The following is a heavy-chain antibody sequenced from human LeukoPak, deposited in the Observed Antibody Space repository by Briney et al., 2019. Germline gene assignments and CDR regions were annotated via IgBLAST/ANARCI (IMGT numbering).Heavy chain of an antibody. J-gene: IGHJ5*02. V-gene: IGHV5-51*01. D-gene: IGHD1-14*01. CDR2: IYPGGSIT. CDR1: GSSFSNYW. CDR3: ACRRFSDTWSDP. Sequence: GESLKISCKGFGSSFSNYWIGWVRQVPGKGLEWMGIIYPGGSITHYSPSLQGQVTISADKSISTVYLQWTSLKDSDSAMYYCACRRFSDTWSDPWGQGTLVTVSS.